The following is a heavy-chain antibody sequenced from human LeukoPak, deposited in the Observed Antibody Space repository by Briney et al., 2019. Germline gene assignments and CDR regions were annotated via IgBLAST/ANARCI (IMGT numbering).Heavy chain of an antibody. D-gene: IGHD3-10*01. Sequence: SETLSLTCAVYGGSFSGYYWSWIRQPPGKGLEWIGRIYTSGSTNYNPSLKSRVTISLDTSKNQFSLKLSSVTAADTAVYYCARGEGYYGSGSYYSHGPLDPWGQGTLVTVSS. CDR2: IYTSGST. CDR3: ARGEGYYGSGSYYSHGPLDP. V-gene: IGHV4-4*08. CDR1: GGSFSGYY. J-gene: IGHJ5*02.